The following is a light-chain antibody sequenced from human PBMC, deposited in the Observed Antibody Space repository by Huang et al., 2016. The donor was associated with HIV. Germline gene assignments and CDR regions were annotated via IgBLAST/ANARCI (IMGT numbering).Light chain of an antibody. J-gene: IGKJ1*01. Sequence: EIVMTQSPVTLSVSPGESATLSCRASQSVSSKLAWYHQKPGQPPRLLIYDTSTRATGIPARFSGSGSGTEFTLTINSLQSEDFAVYYCQQYNDWRTFGQGTRVEIK. CDR1: QSVSSK. V-gene: IGKV3-15*01. CDR2: DTS. CDR3: QQYNDWRT.